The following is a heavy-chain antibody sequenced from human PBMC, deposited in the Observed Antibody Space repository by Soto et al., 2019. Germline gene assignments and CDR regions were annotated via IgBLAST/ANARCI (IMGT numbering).Heavy chain of an antibody. CDR2: ISAGNGNR. CDR1: GYTFTDYA. CDR3: ARRPNYHTFMYV. D-gene: IGHD2-2*01. V-gene: IGHV1-3*01. Sequence: QVQLVQSGAEVKKPGASVKVSCKASGYTFTDYAMHWVRQAPGQRLEWMGSISAGNGNRKYSQKFQGRVTITRDTSASTAYMELSSLRSEDTAVYYCARRPNYHTFMYVWGQGTTVTVSS. J-gene: IGHJ6*02.